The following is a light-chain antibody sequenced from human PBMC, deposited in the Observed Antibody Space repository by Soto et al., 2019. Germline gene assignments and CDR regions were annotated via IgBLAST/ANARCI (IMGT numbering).Light chain of an antibody. J-gene: IGLJ1*01. CDR3: SSYTSSSTYG. CDR1: SSDVGGYNY. CDR2: EVS. V-gene: IGLV2-14*01. Sequence: QSVLTQPASVSGSPGQSITISCTGTSSDVGGYNYVSWYQQHPGQAPKLMIYEVSNRPSGVSNRFSGSKSGNTASLTISGLQAEDEADYYCSSYTSSSTYGFGTGTKLTVL.